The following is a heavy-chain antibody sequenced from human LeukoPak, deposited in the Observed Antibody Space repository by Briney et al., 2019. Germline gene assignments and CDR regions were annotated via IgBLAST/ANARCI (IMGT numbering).Heavy chain of an antibody. CDR1: GFTFNSYA. CDR2: ITDSGIST. CDR3: AKGSRGNYDY. D-gene: IGHD1-26*01. Sequence: GGSLRLSCAASGFTFNSYAMAWVRQAPEKGLEWVSSITDSGISTYYADSVKGRFTISRDNSKNTLYLQMNSLRAEGTAVYYCAKGSRGNYDYWGQGTLVTVSS. J-gene: IGHJ4*02. V-gene: IGHV3-23*01.